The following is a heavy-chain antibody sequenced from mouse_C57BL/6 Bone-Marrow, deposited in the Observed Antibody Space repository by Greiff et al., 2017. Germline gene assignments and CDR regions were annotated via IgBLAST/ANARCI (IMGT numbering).Heavy chain of an antibody. V-gene: IGHV14-4*01. Sequence: EVQLQQSGAELVRPGASVKLSCTASGFNIKDDYMHWVKQRPEQGLEWIGWIDPENGDTEYASKFQGKATITADTSSNTAYLQLSSLTSEDTAVYYCTTCPLYYSNYRYDAMDYWGQGTSVTVSS. CDR1: GFNIKDDY. CDR2: IDPENGDT. CDR3: TTCPLYYSNYRYDAMDY. J-gene: IGHJ4*01. D-gene: IGHD2-5*01.